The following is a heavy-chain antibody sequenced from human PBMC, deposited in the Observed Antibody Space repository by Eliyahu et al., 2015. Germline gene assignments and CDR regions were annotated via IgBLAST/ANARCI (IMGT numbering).Heavy chain of an antibody. V-gene: IGHV3-15*01. CDR2: IKSKIDGGTA. CDR1: GFTFINXX. CDR3: TTVSCGGSCYSTEGY. D-gene: IGHD2-15*01. J-gene: IGHJ4*02. Sequence: EVQLXESGGGLVKPGGXLRLSCAASGFTFINXXMNWVRQAPGKGLGWVGRIKSKIDGGTADYAAPVKGRFTISRDDSKDTLYLQLNSLKTEDTAFYYCTTVSCGGSCYSTEGYWGQGTLVTVSS.